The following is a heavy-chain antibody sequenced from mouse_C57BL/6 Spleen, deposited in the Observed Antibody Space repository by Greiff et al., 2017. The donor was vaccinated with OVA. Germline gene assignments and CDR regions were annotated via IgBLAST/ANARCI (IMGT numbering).Heavy chain of an antibody. V-gene: IGHV1-53*01. CDR1: GYTFTSYW. D-gene: IGHD1-1*01. Sequence: VKLQESGTELVKPGASVKLSCKASGYTFTSYWMHWVKQRPGQGLEWIGNINPSNGGTTYNEKFKSKATLTVDKSSSTAYMQLSSLTSEDAAVYYCARSSYPAMDYWGQGTSVTVSS. J-gene: IGHJ4*01. CDR2: INPSNGGT. CDR3: ARSSYPAMDY.